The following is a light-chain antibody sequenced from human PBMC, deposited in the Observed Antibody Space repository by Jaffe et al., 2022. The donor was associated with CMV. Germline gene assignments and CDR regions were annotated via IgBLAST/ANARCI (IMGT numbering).Light chain of an antibody. Sequence: DIQMTQSPSSLSASVGDRVTITCRASQDITNYLAWYQHKPGKAPKLLIYAASTLQSGVPSRFSGRRFGTDFTLTISSLQPEDVATYYCQKYNSAPWTFGQGTKVEIK. CDR2: AAS. CDR3: QKYNSAPWT. J-gene: IGKJ1*01. V-gene: IGKV1-27*01. CDR1: QDITNY.